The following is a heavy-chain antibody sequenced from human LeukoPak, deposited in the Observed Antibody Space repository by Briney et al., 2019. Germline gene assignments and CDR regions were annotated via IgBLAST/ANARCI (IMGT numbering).Heavy chain of an antibody. J-gene: IGHJ3*02. CDR2: IYHSGST. CDR3: ARKIGSSGAFDI. V-gene: IGHV4-4*02. D-gene: IGHD1-26*01. Sequence: PSGTLSPTCAVAAGPISSTNWWSWVRQPPGKGLEWIGEIYHSGSTNYNPSLRSRITISVDKSKDQFSLRLSSVTAADTAVYYCARKIGSSGAFDIWGQGTMVTVSS. CDR1: AGPISSTNW.